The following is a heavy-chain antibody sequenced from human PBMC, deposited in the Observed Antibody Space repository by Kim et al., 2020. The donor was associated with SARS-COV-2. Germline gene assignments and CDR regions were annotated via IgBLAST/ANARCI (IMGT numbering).Heavy chain of an antibody. CDR1: GGSISSYY. J-gene: IGHJ4*02. V-gene: IGHV4-59*01. CDR2: IYYSGST. CDR3: CGYSYGYGRSWFDY. D-gene: IGHD5-18*01. Sequence: SETLSLTCTVSGGSISSYYWSWIRQPPGKGLEWIGYIYYSGSTNYNPSLKSRVTISVDTSKNQFSLKLSSVTAADTAVYYGCGYSYGYGRSWFDYWGQGT.